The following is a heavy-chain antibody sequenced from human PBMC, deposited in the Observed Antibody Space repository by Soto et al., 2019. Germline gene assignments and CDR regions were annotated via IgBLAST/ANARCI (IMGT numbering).Heavy chain of an antibody. D-gene: IGHD3-16*01. Sequence: GGSLRLSCAASGFTFGSYAMSWVRQAPGKGLEWVSTISDSGGNTYNADSVKGRFAISRDNSKNTLYLQMNSLRADDTAVYYWAKPVGAFYLRFWGRTRCRYCLGLWGEATVVTVSS. V-gene: IGHV3-23*01. CDR2: ISDSGGNT. CDR3: AKPVGAFYLRFWGRTRCRYCLGL. CDR1: GFTFGSYA. J-gene: IGHJ1*01.